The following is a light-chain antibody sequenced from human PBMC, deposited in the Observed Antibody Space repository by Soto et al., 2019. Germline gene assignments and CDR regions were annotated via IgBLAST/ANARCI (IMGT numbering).Light chain of an antibody. J-gene: IGKJ1*01. CDR2: DAS. V-gene: IGKV1-5*02. CDR1: QSISNW. Sequence: DIQMTQSPSTLSASVGDTVTIICRASQSISNWLAWYQQKPGKAPNLLIYDASIFESGVPSRFSGRGSGTRFTLTISSLQPDDFATYYCQQYNSYSWTFGQGTKVEIK. CDR3: QQYNSYSWT.